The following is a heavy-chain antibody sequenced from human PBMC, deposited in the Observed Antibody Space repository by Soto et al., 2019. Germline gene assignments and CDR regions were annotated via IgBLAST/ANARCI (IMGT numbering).Heavy chain of an antibody. V-gene: IGHV1-69*06. Sequence: SVKVSCKASGGTFSSYAISWVRQAPGQGLEWMGGIIPIFGTANYAQKFQGRVTITADKSTSTAYMELSSLRSEDTAVYYCAREMVKAEKNQQNNIWFDPWGQGTMVTVSS. CDR1: GGTFSSYA. CDR3: AREMVKAEKNQQNNIWFDP. CDR2: IIPIFGTA. J-gene: IGHJ5*02. D-gene: IGHD2-8*01.